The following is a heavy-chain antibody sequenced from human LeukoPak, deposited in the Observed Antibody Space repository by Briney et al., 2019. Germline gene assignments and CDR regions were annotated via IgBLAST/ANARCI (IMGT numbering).Heavy chain of an antibody. V-gene: IGHV3-7*01. CDR3: SRSLDY. Sequence: PGGSLRLSCAASGFPFSDYWMDWVRQAPGKGMEWVANIKQDGSEKYYADSVKGRFTISRDNAKNPLYLQMNSLRAEDTAVYYCSRSLDYWGQGALVTVSS. J-gene: IGHJ4*02. CDR1: GFPFSDYW. CDR2: IKQDGSEK.